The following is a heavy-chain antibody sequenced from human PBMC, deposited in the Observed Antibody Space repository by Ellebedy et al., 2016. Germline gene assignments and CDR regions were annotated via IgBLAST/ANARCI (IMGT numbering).Heavy chain of an antibody. CDR1: GYTFTSYG. CDR2: ISAYIGNT. Sequence: ASVKVSCKASGYTFTSYGISWVRQAPGQGLEWMGWISAYIGNTNYAQKLQGRVTMTTDTSTSTAYMELRSLRSDDTAVYYCARERRGYYDSESPYFDYWGQGTLVTVSS. D-gene: IGHD3-22*01. CDR3: ARERRGYYDSESPYFDY. J-gene: IGHJ4*02. V-gene: IGHV1-18*04.